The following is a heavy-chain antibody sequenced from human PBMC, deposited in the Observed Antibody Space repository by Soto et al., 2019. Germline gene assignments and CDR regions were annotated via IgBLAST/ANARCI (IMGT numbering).Heavy chain of an antibody. D-gene: IGHD3-3*01. J-gene: IGHJ4*02. CDR3: ATFGYDFWSGYDY. V-gene: IGHV1-69*02. CDR2: VIPNLGVT. Sequence: SVKVSCKASGGTLSSYTFSWVRQAPGQGLEWMGRVIPNLGVTNYAKKFQGRFTIVVDTSTSTAYMELSSLRSEDTAVYYCATFGYDFWSGYDYWGQGTLVTVSS. CDR1: GGTLSSYT.